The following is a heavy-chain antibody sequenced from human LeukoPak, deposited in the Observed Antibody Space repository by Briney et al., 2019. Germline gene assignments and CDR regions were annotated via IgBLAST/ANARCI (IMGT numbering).Heavy chain of an antibody. Sequence: PSETLSLTCTVSGGSISSGGYYWSWIIQHPGNGLEWIGYIYYSGSTYYNPSLKSRVTISVDTSKNQFSLKLSSVTAADTAVYYCARGNFYGGNSKGVFGYWGQGTLVTVSS. J-gene: IGHJ4*02. CDR3: ARGNFYGGNSKGVFGY. D-gene: IGHD4-23*01. CDR2: IYYSGST. V-gene: IGHV4-31*03. CDR1: GGSISSGGYY.